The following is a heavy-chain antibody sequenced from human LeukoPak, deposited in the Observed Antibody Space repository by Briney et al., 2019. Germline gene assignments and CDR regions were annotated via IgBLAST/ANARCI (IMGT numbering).Heavy chain of an antibody. V-gene: IGHV3-30*18. Sequence: PGGSLRLSCAASGFTFSSYSMNWVRQAPGKGLEWVAVISYDGSNKYYADSVKGRFTISRDNSKNTLYLQMNSLRAEDTAVYYCAKDGGGPFDYWGQGILVTVSS. J-gene: IGHJ4*02. CDR1: GFTFSSYS. D-gene: IGHD4-23*01. CDR3: AKDGGGPFDY. CDR2: ISYDGSNK.